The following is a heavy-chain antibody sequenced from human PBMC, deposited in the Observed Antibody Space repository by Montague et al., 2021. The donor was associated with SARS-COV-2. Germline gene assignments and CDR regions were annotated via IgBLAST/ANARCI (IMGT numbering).Heavy chain of an antibody. J-gene: IGHJ4*02. CDR3: VVVVPAMRPRSDY. V-gene: IGHV4-34*01. Sequence: SETLSLTCAVYGGSFSVHYWSWIRQPPGKGLEWIGEINHSGSTNYNPSLRSRVTISSDTSKNQFSLKLNSVTAADTAVYFCVVVVPAMRPRSDYWGQGTLVTVSS. D-gene: IGHD2-21*02. CDR2: INHSGST. CDR1: GGSFSVHY.